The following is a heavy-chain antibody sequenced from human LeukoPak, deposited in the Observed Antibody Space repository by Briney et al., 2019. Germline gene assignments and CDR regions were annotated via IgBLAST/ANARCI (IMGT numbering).Heavy chain of an antibody. V-gene: IGHV3-43*02. D-gene: IGHD3-22*01. CDR1: GFTFDDYA. CDR3: AKPGPTYPDRSGYYTY. Sequence: PGGSLRLSCAASGFTFDDYAMHWVRQAPGKGLEWVSLISGDGGSTYYADSVKGRFTISRDNSKNTLYLQMNSLRAEDTAVYYCAKPGPTYPDRSGYYTYWGQGTLVTVSS. CDR2: ISGDGGST. J-gene: IGHJ4*02.